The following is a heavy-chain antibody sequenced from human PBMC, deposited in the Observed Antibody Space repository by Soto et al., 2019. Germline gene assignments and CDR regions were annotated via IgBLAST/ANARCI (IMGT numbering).Heavy chain of an antibody. J-gene: IGHJ4*02. CDR2: IYYSGST. V-gene: IGHV4-31*03. Sequence: QVQLQESGPGLVKPSQTLSLTCTVSGGSISSGGYYWSWIRQHPGKGLEWIGYIYYSGSTYYNPSVKSGVTISVDTSKTQFSLKLNSVTAADTAVYYCARLKAYCGGDCQDQFDYWGQGTLVTVSS. D-gene: IGHD2-21*02. CDR3: ARLKAYCGGDCQDQFDY. CDR1: GGSISSGGYY.